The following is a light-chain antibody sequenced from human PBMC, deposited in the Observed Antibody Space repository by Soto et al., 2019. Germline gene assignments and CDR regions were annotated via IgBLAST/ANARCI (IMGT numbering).Light chain of an antibody. Sequence: EIVMTQSPVTLSVSPGERATLSCRASQSVSSYLAWYQQKPGQAPRLLISDASNRATGIPARFSGSGSGTEFTLTISSLQSEDFAVYYCQQYNNWPPITFGQGTRLEIK. V-gene: IGKV3-15*01. CDR3: QQYNNWPPIT. CDR1: QSVSSY. CDR2: DAS. J-gene: IGKJ5*01.